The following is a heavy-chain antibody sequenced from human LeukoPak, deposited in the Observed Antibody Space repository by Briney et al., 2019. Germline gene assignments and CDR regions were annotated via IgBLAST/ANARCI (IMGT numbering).Heavy chain of an antibody. Sequence: GGSLRLSCAASGFTVSSNYMSWVHQAPGKGLEWVSAISGSGGSTYYADSVKGRFTISRDNSKNTLYLQMNSLRAEDTAVYYCAKDGAGRDGYNRLDIDYWGQGTLVTVSS. V-gene: IGHV3-23*01. CDR3: AKDGAGRDGYNRLDIDY. CDR1: GFTVSSNY. D-gene: IGHD5-24*01. CDR2: ISGSGGST. J-gene: IGHJ4*02.